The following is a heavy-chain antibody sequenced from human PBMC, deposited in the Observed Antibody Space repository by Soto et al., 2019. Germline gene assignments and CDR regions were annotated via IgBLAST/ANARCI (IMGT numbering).Heavy chain of an antibody. CDR1: GGTFSSYT. Sequence: QVQLVQSGAEVKKPGSSVKVSCKASGGTFSSYTFSWVRQAPGQGLEWMGRIVPILGIGNYAQKFQGSVTIPATKSRSTAYMELSSLRSEDTAVYYCAREIAVAGKTSDVFDIWGKGTMVTVSS. D-gene: IGHD6-19*01. V-gene: IGHV1-69*02. CDR2: IVPILGIG. J-gene: IGHJ3*02. CDR3: AREIAVAGKTSDVFDI.